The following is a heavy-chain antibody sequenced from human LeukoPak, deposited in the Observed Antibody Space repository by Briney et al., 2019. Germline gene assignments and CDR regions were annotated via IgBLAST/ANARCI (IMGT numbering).Heavy chain of an antibody. CDR3: AKVGAVADTQGMGYFDY. J-gene: IGHJ4*02. D-gene: IGHD6-19*01. V-gene: IGHV4-39*01. CDR1: GGSICRSSYY. Sequence: SETLSHTCTVSGGSICRSSYYRGSIRQPPGTGLEWIGRIYYGGCTYYNPSLKRRVTISVDTSKNQFSLKLSSVTAADTAVYYCAKVGAVADTQGMGYFDYWGQGTLVSVCS. CDR2: IYYGGCT.